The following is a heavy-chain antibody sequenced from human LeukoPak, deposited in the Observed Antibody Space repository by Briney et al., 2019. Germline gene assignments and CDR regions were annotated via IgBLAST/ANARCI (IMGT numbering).Heavy chain of an antibody. J-gene: IGHJ4*02. D-gene: IGHD6-19*01. Sequence: SQTLSLTCTVSGGSVSSGDYYWSWIRQLPGKGLEWIGYIYYSGSTYYNPSLKSRLTISVDTSKNQFSLKLSSVTAADTAVYYCARRRGNTSGFQGYYFDYWSQGTLVTVSS. CDR3: ARRRGNTSGFQGYYFDY. CDR2: IYYSGST. V-gene: IGHV4-31*03. CDR1: GGSVSSGDYY.